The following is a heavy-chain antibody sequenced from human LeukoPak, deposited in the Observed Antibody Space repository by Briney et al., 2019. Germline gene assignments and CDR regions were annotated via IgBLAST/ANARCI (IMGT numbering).Heavy chain of an antibody. Sequence: PGGSLRLSCAASGFTFSSYAMHWVRQAPGKGLEWVAVISYDGSNKYYADSVKGRFTISRDNSKNTLYLQMNSLRAEDTAVYYCSLGLRYCSSTSCYPYAFDIWGQGTVVTVSS. CDR2: ISYDGSNK. CDR1: GFTFSSYA. CDR3: SLGLRYCSSTSCYPYAFDI. D-gene: IGHD2-2*01. J-gene: IGHJ3*02. V-gene: IGHV3-30-3*01.